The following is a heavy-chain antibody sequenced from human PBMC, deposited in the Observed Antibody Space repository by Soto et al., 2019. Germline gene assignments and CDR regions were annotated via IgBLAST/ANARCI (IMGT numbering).Heavy chain of an antibody. CDR3: AKDSGFWSGYYPDYYFDY. CDR2: ISYDGSNK. V-gene: IGHV3-30*18. J-gene: IGHJ4*02. Sequence: PGGSLRLACAASGFTFSSYGMHWVRQAPGKGLEWVAVISYDGSNKYYADSVKGRFTISRDNSKNTLYLQMNSLRAEDTAVYYCAKDSGFWSGYYPDYYFDYWGQGTLVTVS. CDR1: GFTFSSYG. D-gene: IGHD3-3*01.